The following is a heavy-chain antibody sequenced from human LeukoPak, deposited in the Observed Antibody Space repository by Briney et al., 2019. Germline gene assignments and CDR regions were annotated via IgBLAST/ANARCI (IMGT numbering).Heavy chain of an antibody. CDR1: GFTFSSYA. CDR2: MNGGGTSI. D-gene: IGHD2-15*01. Sequence: PGGSLRLSCAASGFTFSSYAMTWVRQAPGKGLEWVSAMNGGGTSIYYADSVKGRFTISRDNSKNTVYLQMNSLRADDTAVYFCARGCSGDRYYDYWGQGTLVTVSS. J-gene: IGHJ4*02. V-gene: IGHV3-23*01. CDR3: ARGCSGDRYYDY.